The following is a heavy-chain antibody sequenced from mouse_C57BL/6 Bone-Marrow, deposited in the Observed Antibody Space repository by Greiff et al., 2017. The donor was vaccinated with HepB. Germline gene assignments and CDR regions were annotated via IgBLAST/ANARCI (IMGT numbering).Heavy chain of an antibody. CDR3: ARRGDYDEERYAMDY. V-gene: IGHV1-18*01. Sequence: VQLQQSGPELVKPGASVKIPCKASGYTFTDYNMDWVKQSHGKSLEWIGDINPNNGGTIYNQKFKGKATVTVDKSSSTAYMELRSLTSEDTAVYYCARRGDYDEERYAMDYWGQGTSVTVSS. J-gene: IGHJ4*01. CDR1: GYTFTDYN. CDR2: INPNNGGT. D-gene: IGHD2-4*01.